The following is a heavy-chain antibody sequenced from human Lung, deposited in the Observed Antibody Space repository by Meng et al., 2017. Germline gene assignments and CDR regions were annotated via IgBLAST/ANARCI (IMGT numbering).Heavy chain of an antibody. CDR1: GYTFAAYW. V-gene: IGHV1-2*06. D-gene: IGHD6-13*01. CDR3: ARDEDISAAGKLFGDY. Sequence: VQSGPEVKKPGASVNLSCKPSGYTFAAYWIHWLRQAPGQGLEWMGRIDPNNDHTQYAQNFQGRVTMTSDTSISTVYMELNGLRSDDTAVYYCARDEDISAAGKLFGDYWGQGTLVTVSS. J-gene: IGHJ4*02. CDR2: IDPNNDHT.